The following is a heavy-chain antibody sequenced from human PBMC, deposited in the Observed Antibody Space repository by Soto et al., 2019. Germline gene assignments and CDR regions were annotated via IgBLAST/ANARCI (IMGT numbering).Heavy chain of an antibody. V-gene: IGHV3-30*18. J-gene: IGHJ5*02. Sequence: QVQLVESGGGVVQPGRSLRLSCAASGFTFSSYGMHWVRQAPGKGLEWVAVISYDGSNKYYADSVKGRFTISRDNSKNTLYLQMNSLRAEDTAVYYCEKDPENFWSGYYTAHWFDPWGQGTLVTVSS. CDR2: ISYDGSNK. CDR3: EKDPENFWSGYYTAHWFDP. D-gene: IGHD3-3*01. CDR1: GFTFSSYG.